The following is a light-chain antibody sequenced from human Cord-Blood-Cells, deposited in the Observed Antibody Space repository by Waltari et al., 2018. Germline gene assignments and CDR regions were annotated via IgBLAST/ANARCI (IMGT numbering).Light chain of an antibody. V-gene: IGLV2-11*01. CDR2: EVS. Sequence: QSALTQPRSVSGSPGQSVTISCTGTSSDVGGYNYVSWYQQHPSKAPEFRIYEVSKRPSGVPGRCSGSKSGNAASLTISGLQAEDEADYYCCSYAGSYTVVFGGGTKLTVL. CDR3: CSYAGSYTVV. CDR1: SSDVGGYNY. J-gene: IGLJ2*01.